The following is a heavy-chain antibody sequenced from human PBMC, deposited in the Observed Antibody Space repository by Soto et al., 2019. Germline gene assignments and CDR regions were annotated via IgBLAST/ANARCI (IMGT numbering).Heavy chain of an antibody. CDR2: IYYSGST. CDR3: ARDPVGGYDFWSGYRGYGMDV. J-gene: IGHJ6*02. Sequence: SETLSLTCTVSGGSISSYYWSWIRQPPGKGLEWIGYIYYSGSTNYNPSLKSRVTISVDTSKNQFSLKLSSVTAADTAVYYCARDPVGGYDFWSGYRGYGMDVWSQGPTVTVS. CDR1: GGSISSYY. V-gene: IGHV4-59*01. D-gene: IGHD3-3*01.